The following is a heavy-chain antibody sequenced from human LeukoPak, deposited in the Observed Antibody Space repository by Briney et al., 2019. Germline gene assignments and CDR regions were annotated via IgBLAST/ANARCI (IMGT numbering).Heavy chain of an antibody. CDR1: GGSISSYY. J-gene: IGHJ5*02. V-gene: IGHV4-34*01. Sequence: PSETLSLTCTVSGGSISSYYWSWIRQPPGKGLEWIGEINHSGSTNYNPSLKSRVTISVDTSKNQFSLKLSSVTAADTAVYYCAREGYYYDSSGPFGQGTLVTVSS. CDR2: INHSGST. CDR3: AREGYYYDSSGP. D-gene: IGHD3-22*01.